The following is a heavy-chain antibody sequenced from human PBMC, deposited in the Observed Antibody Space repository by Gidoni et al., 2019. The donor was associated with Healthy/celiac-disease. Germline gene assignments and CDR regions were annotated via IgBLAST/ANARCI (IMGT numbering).Heavy chain of an antibody. CDR3: ARMDRIAVAGVDY. CDR1: GGSISSSSYY. V-gene: IGHV4-39*01. J-gene: IGHJ4*02. D-gene: IGHD6-19*01. Sequence: QLQLQESGPGLVKPSETLSLTCTVSGGSISSSSYYWGWIRQPPGKGLEWIGSIYYSGSTYYNPSLKSRVTISVDTSKNQFSLKLSSVTAADTAVYYCARMDRIAVAGVDYWGQGTLVTVSS. CDR2: IYYSGST.